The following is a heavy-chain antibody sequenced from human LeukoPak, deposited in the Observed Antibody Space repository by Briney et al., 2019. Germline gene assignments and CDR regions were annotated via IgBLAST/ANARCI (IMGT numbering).Heavy chain of an antibody. J-gene: IGHJ2*01. CDR3: ARVGYSWYFDL. CDR2: ISYDGSNK. CDR1: GFTFSSYA. Sequence: PGRSLRLSCAASGFTFSSYAMHWVRQAPGKGLEWVAVISYDGSNKYYADSVKGRFTISRDNSKNTLYLQMNSLRAEDTAVYYCARVGYSWYFDLWGRGTLVTVSS. D-gene: IGHD5-18*01. V-gene: IGHV3-30-3*01.